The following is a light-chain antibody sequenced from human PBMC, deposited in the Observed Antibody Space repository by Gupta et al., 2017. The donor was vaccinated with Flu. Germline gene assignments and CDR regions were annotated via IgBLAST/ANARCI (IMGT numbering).Light chain of an antibody. Sequence: QSVLTQPPSVSAALGQKVTISCSGSSSNIGNNLVSWYQQLPGTAPKLLIYENNKRPSGMPARFSGSKSGTSATLAITGLQAGDEADYYCGTWDITLSALVLFGGGTKLTVL. V-gene: IGLV1-51*02. J-gene: IGLJ2*01. CDR1: SSNIGNNL. CDR2: ENN. CDR3: GTWDITLSALVL.